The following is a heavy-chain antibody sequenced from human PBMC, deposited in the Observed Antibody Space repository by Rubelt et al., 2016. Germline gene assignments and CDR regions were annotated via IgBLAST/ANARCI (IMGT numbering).Heavy chain of an antibody. V-gene: IGHV1-8*01. CDR1: GSTFSNYD. J-gene: IGHJ6*02. CDR2: LNPNSGNT. Sequence: QVQLVQSGAEVKKPGASVKVSCKASGSTFSNYDINWVRQATGQGLEWMGRLNPNSGNTDYAQKFQGRVTVTTDTSISTAYMELSSLRSEDTAVYYCVRVLKRARVYKPMDVWGQGTTVTVSS. CDR3: VRVLKRARVYKPMDV. D-gene: IGHD5-24*01.